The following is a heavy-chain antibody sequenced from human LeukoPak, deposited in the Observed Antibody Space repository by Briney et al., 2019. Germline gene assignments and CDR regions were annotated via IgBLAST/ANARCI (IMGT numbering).Heavy chain of an antibody. CDR2: INPSGGST. CDR3: ARGQETLTTVVPSNWFDP. D-gene: IGHD4-23*01. Sequence: PWASVKVSCKASGYILSSYNMHWVRQAPGQGLEWLGIINPSGGSTSYAQKFQGRVTMTRDMSTSTVYMELSSLRSEDTAVYYCARGQETLTTVVPSNWFDPWGQGTLVTVSS. CDR1: GYILSSYN. V-gene: IGHV1-46*01. J-gene: IGHJ5*02.